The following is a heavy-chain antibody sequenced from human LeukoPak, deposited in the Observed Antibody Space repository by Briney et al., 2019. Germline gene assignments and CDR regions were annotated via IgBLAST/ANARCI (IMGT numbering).Heavy chain of an antibody. Sequence: SETLSLTCTVSGGSISTSSYYWSWIRQPPGKGLEWIGYIYYSGSTNYNPSLKSRVTISVDTSKNQFSLKLSSVTAADTAVYYCARDRGAATIDWGQGTLVTVSS. CDR3: ARDRGAATID. D-gene: IGHD5-12*01. V-gene: IGHV4-61*01. J-gene: IGHJ4*02. CDR1: GGSISTSSYY. CDR2: IYYSGST.